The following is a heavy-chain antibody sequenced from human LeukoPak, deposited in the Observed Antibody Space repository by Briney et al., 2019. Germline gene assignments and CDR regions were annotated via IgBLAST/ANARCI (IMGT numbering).Heavy chain of an antibody. Sequence: GGSLRLSCAASGFTFSDYGIHLVRQAPGKGLEWVAVISYDGSNRYYADSVEGRFTISRDNSKETLYVQMNSLRAEDTAVYYCARVLFGSGSSLDYWGQGTLVTVSS. V-gene: IGHV3-30*03. CDR3: ARVLFGSGSSLDY. CDR1: GFTFSDYG. CDR2: ISYDGSNR. J-gene: IGHJ4*02. D-gene: IGHD3-10*01.